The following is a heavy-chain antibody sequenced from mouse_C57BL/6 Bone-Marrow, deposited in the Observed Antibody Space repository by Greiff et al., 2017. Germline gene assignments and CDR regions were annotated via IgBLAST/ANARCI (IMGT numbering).Heavy chain of an antibody. Sequence: VLLLQSGAEFVKPGASVKMSCKASGYTFTSYWITWVQQRPGQGLEWIGDIYPGSGSTNYNEKFKGKATLTVDTSSSTAYMQLSRLTSEESAVYYCARGSFGGGSSFDYWGQGTTLTVSS. D-gene: IGHD1-1*01. CDR2: IYPGSGST. CDR3: ARGSFGGGSSFDY. CDR1: GYTFTSYW. J-gene: IGHJ2*01. V-gene: IGHV1-55*01.